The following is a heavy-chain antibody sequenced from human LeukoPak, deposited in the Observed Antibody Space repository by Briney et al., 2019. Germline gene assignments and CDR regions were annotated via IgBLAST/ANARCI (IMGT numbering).Heavy chain of an antibody. Sequence: SVKVSCKASGGTFSSYTISWVRQAPGQGLEWMGRIIPILGIANYAQKFQGRVTITADKSTSTAYMELSSLRSEDTAVYYCARSLGATTGYYYYYYMDVRGKGTTVTVSS. CDR2: IIPILGIA. D-gene: IGHD1-26*01. CDR3: ARSLGATTGYYYYYYMDV. CDR1: GGTFSSYT. V-gene: IGHV1-69*02. J-gene: IGHJ6*03.